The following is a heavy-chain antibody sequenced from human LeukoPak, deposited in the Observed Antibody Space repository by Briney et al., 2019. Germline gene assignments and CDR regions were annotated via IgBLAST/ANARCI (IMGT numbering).Heavy chain of an antibody. J-gene: IGHJ3*01. D-gene: IGHD3-9*01. V-gene: IGHV3-7*01. Sequence: PGGSPRLSCAASGFTFSHYWMSWVRQAPGKGLEWVANLKPDGSDTYYVDSVKGRFTVSRDNDKNSLYLQMNSLRAEDTAVYYCATEDRWGFESWGQGTMVTVSS. CDR1: GFTFSHYW. CDR3: ATEDRWGFES. CDR2: LKPDGSDT.